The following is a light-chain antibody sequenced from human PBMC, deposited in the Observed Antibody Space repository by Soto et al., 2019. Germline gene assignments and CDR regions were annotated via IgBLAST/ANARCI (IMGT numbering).Light chain of an antibody. J-gene: IGKJ4*01. CDR2: GAS. Sequence: EILMTQSPATLSVSPGERATLSCRASQSVSSNLAWYQHKPGQAPRLLIYGASTRATGISARFSGSGSGTEFTLTISSLQSEDFAVYYCQQYNNWPPLTFGGGTKVEIK. CDR3: QQYNNWPPLT. CDR1: QSVSSN. V-gene: IGKV3-15*01.